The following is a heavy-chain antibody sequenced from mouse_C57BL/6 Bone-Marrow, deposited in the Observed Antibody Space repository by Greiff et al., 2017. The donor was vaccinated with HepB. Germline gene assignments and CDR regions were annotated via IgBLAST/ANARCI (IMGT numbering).Heavy chain of an antibody. D-gene: IGHD1-1*01. CDR2: INPSNGGT. CDR3: ARPYYYGSSVYRYFDV. CDR1: GYTFTSYW. Sequence: QVQLQQPGTELVKPGASVKLSCKASGYTFTSYWMHWVKQRPGQGLEWIGNINPSNGGTNYNEKFKSKATLTVDKSSSTASMQLSSLTSEDSAVYECARPYYYGSSVYRYFDVWGTGTTVTVSS. V-gene: IGHV1-53*01. J-gene: IGHJ1*03.